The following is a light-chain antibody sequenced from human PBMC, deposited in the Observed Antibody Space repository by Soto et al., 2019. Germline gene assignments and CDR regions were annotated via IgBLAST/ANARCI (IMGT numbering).Light chain of an antibody. CDR2: DAS. CDR1: QSISSW. J-gene: IGKJ1*01. Sequence: DIQMTQSPSTLSASVGARVPITCRARQSISSWLAWYQQKPGKAPKLLIYDASNLESGVPSRFSGGGSGTEFSLTISSLQPDDFATYYCQQYNYFWAFGQGTKVDIK. V-gene: IGKV1-5*01. CDR3: QQYNYFWA.